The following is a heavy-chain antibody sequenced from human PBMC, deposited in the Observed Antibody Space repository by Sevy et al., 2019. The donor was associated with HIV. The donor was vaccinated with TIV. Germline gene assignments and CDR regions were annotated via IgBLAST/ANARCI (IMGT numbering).Heavy chain of an antibody. D-gene: IGHD4-4*01. J-gene: IGHJ4*02. CDR1: GFTFSSYD. V-gene: IGHV3-30-3*01. CDR2: ISSGGRKK. CDR3: AKAINYETRTGKFDY. Sequence: GGSLRLSCAASGFTFSSYDIHWVRQAPGKGLEWVALISSGGRKKYFADSVKGRLTISRDNSKNTLYLQMNSLRAEDTAVYYCAKAINYETRTGKFDYWGQGTLVTVSS.